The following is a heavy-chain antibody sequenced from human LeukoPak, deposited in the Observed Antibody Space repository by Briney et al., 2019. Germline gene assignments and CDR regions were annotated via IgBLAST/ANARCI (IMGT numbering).Heavy chain of an antibody. V-gene: IGHV1-69*13. J-gene: IGHJ4*02. CDR1: GGTFSSYA. CDR2: IIPIFGTA. Sequence: SVKVSCKASGGTFSSYAISWVRQAPGQGLEWMGGIIPIFGTANYAQKFQGRVTITADESTSTAYMELSSLRSEDTAVYYCAKEEGIPYYFDHWGQGTLVTVSS. CDR3: AKEEGIPYYFDH.